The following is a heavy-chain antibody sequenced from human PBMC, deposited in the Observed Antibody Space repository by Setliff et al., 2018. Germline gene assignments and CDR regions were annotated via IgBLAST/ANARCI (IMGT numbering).Heavy chain of an antibody. CDR2: VYSTGTT. Sequence: SETLSLTCNVSGGSMRSHYWNWIRQPPGKGPEWIGYVYSTGTTTYNPLLKSRATMSVDTSRKNFSLRLTSVTAADAAVYYCARGGSTIASRPDLVYFDSWGRGALVTVSS. D-gene: IGHD6-6*01. V-gene: IGHV4-4*08. CDR1: GGSMRSHY. CDR3: ARGGSTIASRPDLVYFDS. J-gene: IGHJ4*02.